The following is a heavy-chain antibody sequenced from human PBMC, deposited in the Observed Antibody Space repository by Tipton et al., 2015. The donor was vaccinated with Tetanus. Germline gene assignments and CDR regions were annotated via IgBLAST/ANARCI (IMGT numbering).Heavy chain of an antibody. J-gene: IGHJ6*02. V-gene: IGHV4-34*01. CDR2: INHSGNT. D-gene: IGHD1-1*01. CDR1: GASFSDYY. CDR3: VTVNFPNYYHYVMDV. Sequence: TLSLTCAVYGASFSDYYWSWIRQAPGKGLEWIGEINHSGNTNHNPSLKSRVTLSVDTSKNQFSLKLNSVTASETAMYYCVTVNFPNYYHYVMDVWGQGASVTVSS.